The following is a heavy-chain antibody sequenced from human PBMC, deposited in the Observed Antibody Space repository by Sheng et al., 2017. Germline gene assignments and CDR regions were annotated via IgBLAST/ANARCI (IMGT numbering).Heavy chain of an antibody. CDR2: IHHSGST. Sequence: QVQLQESGPGLVKPSETLSLTCAVSGYSISSGYYWGWIRQPPGKGLEWIGSIHHSGSTYYNPSLKSRVTISVDTSKNQFSLKLSSVTAADTAVYYCARDGLGYCSGGSCPIEYWGQGTLVTVSS. D-gene: IGHD2-15*01. V-gene: IGHV4-38-2*02. CDR1: GYSISSGYY. J-gene: IGHJ4*02. CDR3: ARDGLGYCSGGSCPIEY.